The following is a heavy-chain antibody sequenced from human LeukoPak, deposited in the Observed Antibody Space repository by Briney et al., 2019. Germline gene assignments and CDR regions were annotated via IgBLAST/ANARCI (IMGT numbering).Heavy chain of an antibody. V-gene: IGHV3-23*01. D-gene: IGHD4-23*01. J-gene: IGHJ4*02. Sequence: GGSLRLSCAASGFTFSSYAMRWVRHAPGERREGVAAIRGRAGTTYYAVSVTGRFTISRDNSQNTRYLQMNSPRAEDTAVYYCAKVAVTPERSSYWGQGTLATVS. CDR2: IRGRAGTT. CDR1: GFTFSSYA. CDR3: AKVAVTPERSSY.